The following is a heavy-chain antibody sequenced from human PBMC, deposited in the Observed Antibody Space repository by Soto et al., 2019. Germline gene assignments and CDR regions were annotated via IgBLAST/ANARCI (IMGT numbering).Heavy chain of an antibody. CDR2: IIPIFGTA. D-gene: IGHD2-2*01. J-gene: IGHJ6*02. V-gene: IGHV1-69*13. CDR3: ARADRYCSSTSCPHPFYYYGMDV. CDR1: GGTFSSYV. Sequence: ASVKVSCKASGGTFSSYVISWVRQAPGQGLEWMGGIIPIFGTANYAQKFQGRVTITADESTSTAYMELSSLRSEDTAVYYCARADRYCSSTSCPHPFYYYGMDVWGQGTTVTVSS.